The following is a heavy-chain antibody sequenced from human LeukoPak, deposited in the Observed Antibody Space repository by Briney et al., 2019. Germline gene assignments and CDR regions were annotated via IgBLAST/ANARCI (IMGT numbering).Heavy chain of an antibody. CDR1: GYTFTGYY. CDR2: INPNSGGT. Sequence: ASVKVSCKASGYTFTGYYIHWVRQAPGQGLEWMGWINPNSGGTNYAQKLQGRVTMTTDTSTSTAYMELRSLRSDDTAVYYCARFLAVVVPAAAYYYFDYWGQGTLVTVSS. V-gene: IGHV1-2*02. D-gene: IGHD2-2*01. J-gene: IGHJ4*02. CDR3: ARFLAVVVPAAAYYYFDY.